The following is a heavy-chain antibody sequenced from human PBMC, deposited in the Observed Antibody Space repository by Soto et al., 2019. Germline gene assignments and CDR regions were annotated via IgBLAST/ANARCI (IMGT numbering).Heavy chain of an antibody. Sequence: QVKLQESGPGLVKPSETLSLTCTVSGGSISSSSYYWGWIRQPPGKGLEWIGTIYFSWSTYYNPSLKSRVTIYVDTSKNQFSLKLSSVTAADTAVYYCARLPYSTSLDYWGQGTLVTVSS. D-gene: IGHD1-26*01. J-gene: IGHJ4*02. CDR1: GGSISSSSYY. CDR2: IYFSWST. V-gene: IGHV4-39*01. CDR3: ARLPYSTSLDY.